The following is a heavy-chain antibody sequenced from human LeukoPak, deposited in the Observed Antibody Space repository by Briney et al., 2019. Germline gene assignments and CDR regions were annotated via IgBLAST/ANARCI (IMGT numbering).Heavy chain of an antibody. J-gene: IGHJ5*02. Sequence: SGTLSLTCAVSGGSISSSNWWSWVRQPPGKGLEWIGEIYHSGSTNYNPSLKSRLTISVDTAKNQFSLKLKSVTATDTAVYYCARTRSRITGTTFLRWFDPWGQGTLVTVSS. CDR1: GGSISSSNW. CDR2: IYHSGST. D-gene: IGHD1-20*01. V-gene: IGHV4-4*02. CDR3: ARTRSRITGTTFLRWFDP.